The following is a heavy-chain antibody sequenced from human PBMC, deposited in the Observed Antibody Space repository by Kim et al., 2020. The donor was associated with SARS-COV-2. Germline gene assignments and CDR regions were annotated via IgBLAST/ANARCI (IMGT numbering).Heavy chain of an antibody. Sequence: STNSTPCHQVRVPISVDTSKNQFSLKLSSVTAADTAVYYCARGSGDYWGQGTLVTVSS. D-gene: IGHD7-27*01. V-gene: IGHV4-34*01. CDR2: ST. J-gene: IGHJ4*02. CDR3: ARGSGDY.